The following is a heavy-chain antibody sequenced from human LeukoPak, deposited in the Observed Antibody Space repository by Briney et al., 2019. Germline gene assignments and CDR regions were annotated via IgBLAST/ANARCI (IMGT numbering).Heavy chain of an antibody. V-gene: IGHV3-30-3*01. J-gene: IGHJ6*02. CDR2: ISYDGSNK. CDR1: GFTFSSYA. CDR3: ARGKGFYYYGMDV. Sequence: GVSLRLSCAASGFTFSSYAMHWVRQAPGKGLEWVAVISYDGSNKYYADSVKGRFTISRDNSKNTLYLQMNSLRAEDTAVYYCARGKGFYYYGMDVWGQGTTVTVSS.